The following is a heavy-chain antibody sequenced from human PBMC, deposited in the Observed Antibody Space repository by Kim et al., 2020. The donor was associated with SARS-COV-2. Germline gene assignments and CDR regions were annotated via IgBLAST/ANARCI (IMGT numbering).Heavy chain of an antibody. V-gene: IGHV1-2*02. D-gene: IGHD5-12*01. Sequence: ASVKVSCKASGYTFTGNLIHWVRQAPGQGLEWMGWVSPNSGGTNYGQKFQGRVTMTRDTSITTAYMELSSLRSDDTAVYFCARDGRDSGYDLSYDYWGQGTLVTVSS. CDR3: ARDGRDSGYDLSYDY. CDR1: GYTFTGNL. J-gene: IGHJ4*02. CDR2: VSPNSGGT.